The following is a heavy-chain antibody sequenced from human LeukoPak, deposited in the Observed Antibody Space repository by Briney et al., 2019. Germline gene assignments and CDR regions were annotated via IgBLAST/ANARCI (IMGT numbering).Heavy chain of an antibody. CDR1: GYTFTSYD. CDR2: INPNSGGT. CDR3: ARVGDGLNDAFDI. J-gene: IGHJ3*02. D-gene: IGHD5-24*01. Sequence: ASVKVSCKASGYTFTSYDINWVRQATGQGLEWMGRINPNSGGTNYAQKFQGRVTMTRDTSISTAYMELSRLRSDDTAVYYCARVGDGLNDAFDIWGRGTMVTVSS. V-gene: IGHV1-2*06.